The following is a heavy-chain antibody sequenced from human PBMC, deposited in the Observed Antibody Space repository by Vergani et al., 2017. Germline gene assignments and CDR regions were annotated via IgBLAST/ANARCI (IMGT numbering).Heavy chain of an antibody. D-gene: IGHD2-2*02. CDR3: ARMSSSSTSCYRPPNCIYYGMDV. V-gene: IGHV3-48*01. Sequence: EVQLVESGGGLVQPGGSLRLSCAASGFTFSSYSMNWVRQAPGKGLEWVSYISSSSSTIYYADSVKGRFTISRDNAKNSLYLQMNSQRAEDTAVYYCARMSSSSTSCYRPPNCIYYGMDVWGQGTTVTVSS. CDR1: GFTFSSYS. CDR2: ISSSSSTI. J-gene: IGHJ6*02.